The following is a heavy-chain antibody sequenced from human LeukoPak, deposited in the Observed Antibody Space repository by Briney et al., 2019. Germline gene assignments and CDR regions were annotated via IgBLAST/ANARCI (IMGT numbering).Heavy chain of an antibody. D-gene: IGHD6-13*01. V-gene: IGHV3-30*03. J-gene: IGHJ4*02. CDR3: ARDLFSIAAAALDY. CDR1: GFTFSSYG. Sequence: PGRSLRLSCAASGFTFSSYGMHWVRQAPGKGLEWVAVISYDGSNKYYADSVKGRFTISRDNSKNTLYLQMNSLRAEDTAVYYCARDLFSIAAAALDYWGQGTLVTVSS. CDR2: ISYDGSNK.